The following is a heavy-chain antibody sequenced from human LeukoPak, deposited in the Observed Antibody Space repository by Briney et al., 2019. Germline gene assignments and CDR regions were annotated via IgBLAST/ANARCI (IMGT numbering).Heavy chain of an antibody. D-gene: IGHD3-22*01. J-gene: IGHJ6*02. CDR3: ARAQRYYYDSSGYYSTLDYYYGMDV. CDR1: GFTFSSYS. V-gene: IGHV3-48*02. Sequence: GGSLRLSCAASGFTFSSYSMNGVRQAPGKGLEWVSYISSSSSTIYYADSVKGRFTISRDNAKNSLYLQMNSLRDEDTAVYYCARAQRYYYDSSGYYSTLDYYYGMDVWGQGTTVTVSS. CDR2: ISSSSSTI.